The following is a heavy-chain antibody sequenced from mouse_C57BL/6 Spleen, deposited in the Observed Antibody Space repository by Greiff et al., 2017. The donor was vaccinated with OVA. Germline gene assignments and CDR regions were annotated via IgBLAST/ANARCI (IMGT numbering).Heavy chain of an antibody. V-gene: IGHV2-2*01. CDR3: ASSSITTVVPYAMDY. Sequence: VKLQESGPGLVQPSQSLSITCTVSGFSLTSYGVHWVRQSPGKGLEWLGVIWSGGSTDYNAAFISRLSISKDNSKSQVFFKMNSLQADDTAIYYCASSSITTVVPYAMDYWGQGTSVTVSS. CDR2: IWSGGST. CDR1: GFSLTSYG. D-gene: IGHD1-1*01. J-gene: IGHJ4*01.